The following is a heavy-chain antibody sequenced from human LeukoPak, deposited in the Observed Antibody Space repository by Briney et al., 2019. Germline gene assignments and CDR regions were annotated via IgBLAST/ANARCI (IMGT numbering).Heavy chain of an antibody. CDR2: IGNSGGRT. Sequence: GGSLRLSCAASGFTFSTDAMSWVRQAPGKGLECVSVIGNSGGRTFYADSVKGRFTISRDNSRNTVHLQMNFLRAEDTAVYFCAKRASGSGTSLYHFDYWGQGALVTVSS. D-gene: IGHD3-10*01. CDR3: AKRASGSGTSLYHFDY. CDR1: GFTFSTDA. J-gene: IGHJ4*02. V-gene: IGHV3-23*01.